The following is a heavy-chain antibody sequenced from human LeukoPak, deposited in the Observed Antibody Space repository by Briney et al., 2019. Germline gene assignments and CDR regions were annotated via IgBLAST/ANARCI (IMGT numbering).Heavy chain of an antibody. D-gene: IGHD1-26*01. Sequence: GGSLRLSCAASGFTFSSYEMNWVRQAPGKGLEWVSYISSSGSTIYYADSVKGRFTISRDNAKNSLYLQMNSLRAEDTAVYYCAREGGIIYYFDYWGQGTLVTVSS. CDR3: AREGGIIYYFDY. V-gene: IGHV3-48*03. CDR1: GFTFSSYE. J-gene: IGHJ4*02. CDR2: ISSSGSTI.